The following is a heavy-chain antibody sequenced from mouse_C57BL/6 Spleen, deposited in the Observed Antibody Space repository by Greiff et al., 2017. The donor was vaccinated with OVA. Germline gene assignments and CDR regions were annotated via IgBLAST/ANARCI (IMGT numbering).Heavy chain of an antibody. J-gene: IGHJ4*01. V-gene: IGHV1-82*01. Sequence: VQLQQSGPELVKPGASVKISCKASGYAFSSSWMNWVKQRPGKGLEWIGRIYPGDGDTNYNGKFKGKATLTADKSSSTAYMQLSSLTSEDSAVYFCARGSVVATPMDYWGQGTSVTVSS. CDR2: IYPGDGDT. D-gene: IGHD1-1*01. CDR3: ARGSVVATPMDY. CDR1: GYAFSSSW.